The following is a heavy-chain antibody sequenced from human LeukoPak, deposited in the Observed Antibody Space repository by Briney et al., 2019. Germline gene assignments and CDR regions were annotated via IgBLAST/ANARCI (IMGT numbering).Heavy chain of an antibody. Sequence: PETPSLTCALYGGSSSGYYGSCSRQPPGKRLEWIGEINHSGSTNYNPSLKSRVTISVDTSKHQFSLKLSSVTAADTAVYYCARVVVPAANYYDYYYMDVWGKGTTVTVSS. D-gene: IGHD2-2*01. CDR3: ARVVVPAANYYDYYYMDV. V-gene: IGHV4-34*01. CDR2: INHSGST. J-gene: IGHJ6*03. CDR1: GGSSSGYY.